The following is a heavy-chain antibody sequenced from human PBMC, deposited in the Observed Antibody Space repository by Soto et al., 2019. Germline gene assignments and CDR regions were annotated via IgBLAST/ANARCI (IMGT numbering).Heavy chain of an antibody. CDR3: ARHVASAAWSNFDS. CDR2: TYPRDSQA. Sequence: GESLKISCKGSGYIFTDYWIGWVRQMPGKGLEWVGLTYPRDSQAIYSPSFRGQVTISVDMSINTAHLQWNSLQASDTAMYFCARHVASAAWSNFDSWGQGTPVTVSS. V-gene: IGHV5-51*01. CDR1: GYIFTDYW. J-gene: IGHJ4*02. D-gene: IGHD2-15*01.